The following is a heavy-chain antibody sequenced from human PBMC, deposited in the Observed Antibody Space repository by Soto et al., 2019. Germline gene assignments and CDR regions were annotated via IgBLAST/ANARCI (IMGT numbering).Heavy chain of an antibody. Sequence: QVQLQESGPGLVKPSETLSLTCTVSGAFSSTYYWSWIRQPPGKGLEWIGYMNNIGRTNYNPSLKSRVTISLDTSKNEFSLKLSSVIAADTAVYYCARSFCRDAVRCNWFDPWGLGTLVTASS. J-gene: IGHJ5*02. D-gene: IGHD2-8*01. CDR3: ARSFCRDAVRCNWFDP. CDR1: GAFSSTYY. V-gene: IGHV4-59*01. CDR2: MNNIGRT.